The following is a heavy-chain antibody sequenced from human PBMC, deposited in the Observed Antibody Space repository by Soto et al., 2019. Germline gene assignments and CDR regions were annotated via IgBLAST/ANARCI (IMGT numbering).Heavy chain of an antibody. Sequence: PGESLKISCKGFGYGFTDYWITWVRQMPGKGLEWMGTTDPGDSYANYNPSFQGHVTISTDKSISTAYLQWSSLKAPDTAMYYCATLSSGWSYWGQGTQVTVSS. CDR2: TDPGDSYA. CDR3: ATLSSGWSY. J-gene: IGHJ4*02. D-gene: IGHD6-19*01. V-gene: IGHV5-10-1*01. CDR1: GYGFTDYW.